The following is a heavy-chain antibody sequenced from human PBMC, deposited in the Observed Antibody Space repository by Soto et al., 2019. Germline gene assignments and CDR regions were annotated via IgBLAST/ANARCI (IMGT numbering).Heavy chain of an antibody. CDR1: GYTFTSYA. V-gene: IGHV1-3*01. Sequence: ASVKGSCKTSGYTFTSYAMHWVRHAPGQRLEWMGWINAGNGNTKYSQKFQGRVTITRDTSASTAYMELSSLRSEDTAVYYCARLRPLIAVASTATYSCFHFWGPAPLVTVS. D-gene: IGHD6-19*01. CDR3: ARLRPLIAVASTATYSCFHF. J-gene: IGHJ5*01. CDR2: INAGNGNT.